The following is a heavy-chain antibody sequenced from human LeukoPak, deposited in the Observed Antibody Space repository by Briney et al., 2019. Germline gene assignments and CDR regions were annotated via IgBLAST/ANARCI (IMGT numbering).Heavy chain of an antibody. CDR3: ARFVSSGYYTDY. D-gene: IGHD3-22*01. V-gene: IGHV3-23*01. CDR1: GFTFSNYA. Sequence: GSLRLSCEASGFTFSNYAMSWVRQAPGKGLEWVSGICGHGISIYYADSVKGRFTISRDNSKSTLYLVMNSLRAEDTAVYYCARFVSSGYYTDYWGQGTLVTVSS. J-gene: IGHJ4*02. CDR2: ICGHGISI.